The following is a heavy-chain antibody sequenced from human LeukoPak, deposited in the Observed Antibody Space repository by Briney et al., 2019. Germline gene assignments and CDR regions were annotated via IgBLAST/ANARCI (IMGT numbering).Heavy chain of an antibody. V-gene: IGHV4-34*01. Sequence: SETLSLTCVVYGGSFSGYYWNWIRQPPGKGLEWIGEINHSGSTNYNPSLKSRVTISVDTSKNQFSLKLSSVTAADTAVYYCARARYYYGSGSLPFDPWGQGTLVTVSS. J-gene: IGHJ5*02. CDR2: INHSGST. CDR1: GGSFSGYY. CDR3: ARARYYYGSGSLPFDP. D-gene: IGHD3-10*01.